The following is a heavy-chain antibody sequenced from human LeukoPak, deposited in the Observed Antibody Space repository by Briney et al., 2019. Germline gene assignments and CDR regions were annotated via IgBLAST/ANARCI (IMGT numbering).Heavy chain of an antibody. D-gene: IGHD6-13*01. CDR2: ISYDGSNK. CDR1: GFTFSSYG. Sequence: PAGGSLRLSCAASGFTFSSYGMHWVRQAPGKGLEGVAVISYDGSNKYYADSVKGRFTISRDNSKNTLYLQMNSLRAEDTAVYYCAKDVEQQPGDYWGQGTLVTVSS. V-gene: IGHV3-30*18. CDR3: AKDVEQQPGDY. J-gene: IGHJ4*02.